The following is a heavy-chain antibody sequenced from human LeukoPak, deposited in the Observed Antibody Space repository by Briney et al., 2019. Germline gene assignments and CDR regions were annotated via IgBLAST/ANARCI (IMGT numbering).Heavy chain of an antibody. V-gene: IGHV1-2*02. J-gene: IGHJ4*02. CDR3: ARAGGYCGRISCPYYFDY. CDR2: INPNSGGT. CDR1: RYTFTGYY. D-gene: IGHD2-15*01. Sequence: ASVKVSCKTSRYTFTGYYMHWVRQAPGQGLEWMGWINPNSGGTNYAQKFQGRVTMTRDTSISTAYMELSRLRSDDTAVYYCARAGGYCGRISCPYYFDYWGQGSLVAVSS.